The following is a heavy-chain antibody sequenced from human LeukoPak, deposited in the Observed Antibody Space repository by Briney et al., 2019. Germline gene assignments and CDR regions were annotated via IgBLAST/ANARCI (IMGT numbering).Heavy chain of an antibody. CDR2: IYSGGST. Sequence: GGSLRLSCAASGFTFSDYYMSWIRQAPGKGLEWVSVIYSGGSTYYADSVKGRFTISRDNSKNTLYLQMNSLRAEDAAVYYCARGGDYGDYVQNWGQGTLVTVSS. D-gene: IGHD4-17*01. J-gene: IGHJ1*01. CDR1: GFTFSDYY. V-gene: IGHV3-66*01. CDR3: ARGGDYGDYVQN.